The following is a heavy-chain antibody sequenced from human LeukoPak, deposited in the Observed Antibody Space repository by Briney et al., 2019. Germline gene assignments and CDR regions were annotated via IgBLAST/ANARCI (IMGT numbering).Heavy chain of an antibody. D-gene: IGHD6-13*01. V-gene: IGHV3-30*04. CDR2: ISYDGSNK. J-gene: IGHJ5*02. Sequence: PGGSLRLSCAASGFTFSRYAMTWVRQAPGKGLEWVAVISYDGSNKYYADSVKGRFTISRDNSKNTLYLQMNSLRAEDTAVYYCARAPREQQLNWFDPWGQGTLVTVSS. CDR3: ARAPREQQLNWFDP. CDR1: GFTFSRYA.